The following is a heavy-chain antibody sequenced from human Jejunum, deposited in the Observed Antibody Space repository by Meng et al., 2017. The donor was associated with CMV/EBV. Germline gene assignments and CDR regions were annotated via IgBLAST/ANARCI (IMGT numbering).Heavy chain of an antibody. CDR1: GFTFSNYV. Sequence: GFTFSNYVRSWVRQATGKGLEWVSSISSSGGSTYYADSVKGRFTISRHSCKNTLYLQMSSLRAEDTAVYYCAKDGGTYSGGFDYWGQGTLVTVSS. V-gene: IGHV3-23*01. J-gene: IGHJ4*02. CDR2: ISSSGGST. CDR3: AKDGGTYSGGFDY. D-gene: IGHD4-23*01.